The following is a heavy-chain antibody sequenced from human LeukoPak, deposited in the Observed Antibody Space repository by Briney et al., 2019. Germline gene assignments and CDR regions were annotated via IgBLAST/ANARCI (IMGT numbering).Heavy chain of an antibody. V-gene: IGHV1-24*01. CDR3: ARDPDY. Sequence: ASVKVSCKVSGYTLTELSMHWVRQAPGKGLEWMGGFDPEDGETIYAQKLQGRVTMTTDTSTSTAYMELRSLRSDDTAVYYCARDPDYWGQGTLVTVSS. CDR1: GYTLTELS. CDR2: FDPEDGET. J-gene: IGHJ4*02.